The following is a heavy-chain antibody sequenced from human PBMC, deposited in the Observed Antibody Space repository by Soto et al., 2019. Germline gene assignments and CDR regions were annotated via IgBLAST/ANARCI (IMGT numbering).Heavy chain of an antibody. J-gene: IGHJ4*02. D-gene: IGHD2-2*01. CDR3: ATKLYASHSSDY. CDR2: ISYDGSNK. Sequence: QVQLVESGGGVVQPGRSLRLSCAASGFTFSTYGMHWVRQAPGKGLEWVAVISYDGSNKFYADSVKGRFTISRDNSKNPMYMPMNSLRADDTALYYCATKLYASHSSDYWGQGTLVTVS. CDR1: GFTFSTYG. V-gene: IGHV3-30*03.